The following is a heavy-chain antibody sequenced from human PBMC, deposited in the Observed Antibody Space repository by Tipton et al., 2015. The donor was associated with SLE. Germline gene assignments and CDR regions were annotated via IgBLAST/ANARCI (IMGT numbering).Heavy chain of an antibody. CDR3: ARENDYNFDF. CDR2: IYSGGAT. Sequence: SLRLSCAASGFTFSDYYMAWVRQAPGKGLEWVSVIYSGGATYYADSVQGRFTVSRDNSENTVLLQMNSLRDEDTAMYYCARENDYNFDFWGQGTLVTVSS. D-gene: IGHD5-24*01. V-gene: IGHV3-66*01. J-gene: IGHJ4*02. CDR1: GFTFSDYY.